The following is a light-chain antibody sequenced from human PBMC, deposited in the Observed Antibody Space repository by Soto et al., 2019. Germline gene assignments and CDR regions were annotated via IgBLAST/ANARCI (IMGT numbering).Light chain of an antibody. CDR1: SSDVGGYNY. CDR2: DVS. V-gene: IGLV2-14*01. Sequence: QSVLTQPASVSGSPGQSITISCTGTSSDVGGYNYVSWYQQHPGKAPKLMIYDVSNRPSGVSNRFSGFKSGNAASLTISGLQAEDEADYYCSSYTRSSTPYVFGTGTKVTVL. CDR3: SSYTRSSTPYV. J-gene: IGLJ1*01.